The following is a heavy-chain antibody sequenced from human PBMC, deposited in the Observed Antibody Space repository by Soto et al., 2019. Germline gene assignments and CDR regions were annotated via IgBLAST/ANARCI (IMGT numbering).Heavy chain of an antibody. CDR1: GFTFSSYA. CDR3: ARDKGITGTTPLDY. V-gene: IGHV3-23*01. D-gene: IGHD1-7*01. Sequence: HPGGSLRLSCAASGFTFSSYAMSWVRQAPGKGLEWVSAISGSGGSTYYADSVKGRFTISRDNAKNSLYLQMNSLRAEDTAVYYCARDKGITGTTPLDYWGQGTLVTVSS. J-gene: IGHJ4*02. CDR2: ISGSGGST.